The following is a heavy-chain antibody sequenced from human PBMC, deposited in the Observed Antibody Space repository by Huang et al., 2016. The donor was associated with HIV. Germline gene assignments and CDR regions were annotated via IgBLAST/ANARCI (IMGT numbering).Heavy chain of an antibody. CDR1: GFTFSGYG. Sequence: QVHLVESGGGVVQPGRSLRLSCAAFGFTFSGYGMHWVRQAPGKGLEWVAVITFDGKNKYYAYSVRGRFTVSRDNSQNTVSLQMNTLRAEDTAVYYCAKDNDLYYFDYWGQGTLVTVSS. CDR3: AKDNDLYYFDY. CDR2: ITFDGKNK. D-gene: IGHD1-1*01. J-gene: IGHJ4*02. V-gene: IGHV3-30*18.